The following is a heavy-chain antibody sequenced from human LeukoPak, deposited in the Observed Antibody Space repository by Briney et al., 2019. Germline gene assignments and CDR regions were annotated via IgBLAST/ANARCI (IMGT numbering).Heavy chain of an antibody. CDR3: ARVAIIVVVPDATTMGALDI. Sequence: SVKVSCKASGGTFSSFTITWVRQAPGQGLEWMGGIIPIFGTANYAQKFQGRVTITTDESTTTAYMELSSLRSEDTAVYYCARVAIIVVVPDATTMGALDIWGQGTMVTVSS. D-gene: IGHD2-2*01. J-gene: IGHJ3*02. CDR2: IIPIFGTA. V-gene: IGHV1-69*05. CDR1: GGTFSSFT.